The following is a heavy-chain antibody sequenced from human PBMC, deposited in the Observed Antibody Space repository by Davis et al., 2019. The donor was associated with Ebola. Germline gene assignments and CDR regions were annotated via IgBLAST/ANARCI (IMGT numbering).Heavy chain of an antibody. CDR1: GYTFTTYY. V-gene: IGHV1-46*01. Sequence: KVSCKASGYTFTTYYMHWVRQAPGQGLEWMGIINPSGGSTSYAQKFQGRVTMTRDTSTSTVYMELSSLRSEDTAVYYCATPTRSYYYGMDVWGQGTTVTVSS. D-gene: IGHD1-26*01. CDR3: ATPTRSYYYGMDV. J-gene: IGHJ6*02. CDR2: INPSGGST.